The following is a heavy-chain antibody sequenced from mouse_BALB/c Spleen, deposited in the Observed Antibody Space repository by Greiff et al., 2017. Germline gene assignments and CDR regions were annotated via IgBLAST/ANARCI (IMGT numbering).Heavy chain of an antibody. V-gene: IGHV2-6-7*01. CDR3: AREDGNSYYFDY. J-gene: IGHJ2*01. Sequence: QVQLKESGPGLVAPSQSLSITCTVSGFSLTGYGVNWVRQPPGKGLEWLGMIWGDGSTDYNSALKSRLSISKDNSKSQVFLKMNSLQTDDTARYYCAREDGNSYYFDYWGQGTTLTVSS. CDR1: GFSLTGYG. CDR2: IWGDGST. D-gene: IGHD2-1*01.